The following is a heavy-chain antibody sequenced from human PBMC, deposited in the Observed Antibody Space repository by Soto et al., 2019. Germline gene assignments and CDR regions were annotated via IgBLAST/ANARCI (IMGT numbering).Heavy chain of an antibody. J-gene: IGHJ6*02. CDR2: IIPIFGTE. CDR1: GGTFSSYA. V-gene: IGHV1-69*01. CDR3: ARDRIAGSKYYYGMDV. D-gene: IGHD6-13*01. Sequence: QVQLVQSGAEVKKPGSSVSVSCKASGGTFSSYAISWVRQAPGQGLEWMGGIIPIFGTENYAQKFQGRVTITADESTSTAYMELSSMRSEDTAVYYCARDRIAGSKYYYGMDVWGQGTTVTVSS.